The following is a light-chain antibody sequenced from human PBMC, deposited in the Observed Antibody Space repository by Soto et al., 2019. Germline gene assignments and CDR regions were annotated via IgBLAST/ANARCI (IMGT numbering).Light chain of an antibody. V-gene: IGLV3-21*02. CDR2: DDS. CDR1: NIGSKS. CDR3: QVWDSSSDHRVV. Sequence: SYELTQPPSVSVAPGQTARITCGGNNIGSKSVHWYQQKPGQAPVLVVYDDSDRPSGSPGRFSGSNSGNTATLTISRVEAGDEADYYCQVWDSSSDHRVVFGGGTKLTVL. J-gene: IGLJ2*01.